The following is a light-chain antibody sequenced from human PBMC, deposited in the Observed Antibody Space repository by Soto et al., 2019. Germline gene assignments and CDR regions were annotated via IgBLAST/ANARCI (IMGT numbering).Light chain of an antibody. J-gene: IGKJ1*01. V-gene: IGKV3-20*01. CDR1: QSVSASY. Sequence: EIVLTQSPGTLSLSPGERANLSCRASQSVSASYLAWYQQKPGHVPRLLIYGASSRATGIPDRFSGSASGTDFTLTISRLEPEDFAVYYCQQYVSSPWTFGQGTNVEIK. CDR3: QQYVSSPWT. CDR2: GAS.